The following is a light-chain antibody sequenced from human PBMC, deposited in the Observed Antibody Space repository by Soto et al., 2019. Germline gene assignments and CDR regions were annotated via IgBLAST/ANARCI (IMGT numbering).Light chain of an antibody. J-gene: IGKJ5*01. CDR3: QQYYSYPPA. CDR1: QGISSY. Sequence: AILITHSPSSFSASTGDRVTITCRASQGISSYLAWYQQKPGKAPKLLIYAASTLQSGVPSRFSGSGSGTDFTLTISCLQSEDFATYYCQQYYSYPPAFGQGTRLEIK. CDR2: AAS. V-gene: IGKV1-8*01.